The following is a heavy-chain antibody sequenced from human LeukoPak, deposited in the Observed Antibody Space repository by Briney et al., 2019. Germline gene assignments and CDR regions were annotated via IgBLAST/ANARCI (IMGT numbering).Heavy chain of an antibody. V-gene: IGHV3-30-3*01. D-gene: IGHD3-16*01. CDR3: ARGLGGDGEDAFDI. Sequence: PGRSLRLSCAASGFTFSSYAMHWVRQAPGKGLEWVAVISYDGSNKYYADSVKGRFTISRDNSKNTLYLQMNSLRAEDTAVYYCARGLGGDGEDAFDIWGQGTMVTVSS. CDR2: ISYDGSNK. CDR1: GFTFSSYA. J-gene: IGHJ3*02.